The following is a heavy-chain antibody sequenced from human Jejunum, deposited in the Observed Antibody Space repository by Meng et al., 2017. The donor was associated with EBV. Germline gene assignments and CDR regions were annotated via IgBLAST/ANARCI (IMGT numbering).Heavy chain of an antibody. J-gene: IGHJ4*02. CDR3: TILSHCDGGICYSYDY. Sequence: QVQLLQSGAEVKGPGASVKVSCKASGYTFTNYGVSWVRQAPGQGLEWMGWISAYNGNTDYAQKLQGRVTMTTDTPTSTAYMELRSLRSDDTAVYYCTILSHCDGGICYSYDYWGQGTLVTVSS. V-gene: IGHV1-18*01. D-gene: IGHD2-15*01. CDR1: GYTFTNYG. CDR2: ISAYNGNT.